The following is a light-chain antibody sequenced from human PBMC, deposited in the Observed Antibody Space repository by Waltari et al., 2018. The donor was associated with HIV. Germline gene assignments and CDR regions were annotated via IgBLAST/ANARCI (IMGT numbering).Light chain of an antibody. CDR3: QTWDSSTGV. CDR1: TLPKQY. Sequence: SYELTQPPSVSVSPGQTARITCSGETLPKQYAYWYQKRPGQAPVLLIYKDSERPSGIPERFSGSNSGNTATLTISGTQAMDEADYYCQTWDSSTGVFGGGTKLTVL. V-gene: IGLV3-1*01. CDR2: KDS. J-gene: IGLJ3*02.